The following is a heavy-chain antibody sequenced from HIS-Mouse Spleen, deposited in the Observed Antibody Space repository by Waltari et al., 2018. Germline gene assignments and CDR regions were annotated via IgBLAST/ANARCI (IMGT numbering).Heavy chain of an antibody. CDR2: ISWNSGSR. J-gene: IGHJ3*02. V-gene: IGHV3-9*01. D-gene: IGHD6-13*01. Sequence: EVQLVESGGGLVQPGRSLRLSCAASGFTFDDYAMHWVRQAPGKGLEWVSGISWNSGSRGYADSVKGRFTISRDNAKNSLYLQMNSLRAEDTALYYCAKDISAAAGTGGNAFDIWGQGTMVTVSS. CDR1: GFTFDDYA. CDR3: AKDISAAAGTGGNAFDI.